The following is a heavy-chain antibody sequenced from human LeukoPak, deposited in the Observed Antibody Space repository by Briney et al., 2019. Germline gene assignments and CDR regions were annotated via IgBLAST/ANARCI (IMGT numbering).Heavy chain of an antibody. CDR2: IIPIFGTA. J-gene: IGHJ5*02. D-gene: IGHD3-9*01. CDR1: GGTFSSYA. Sequence: SVKVSCKASGGTFSSYAMSWVRQAPGQGLEWMGWIIPIFGTASYAQKFQGRVTITRDESTSTAYMELSRLRSEDTAVYYCGSEGYDILTGINDGENWFDRWGQGTLVTV. V-gene: IGHV1-69*05. CDR3: GSEGYDILTGINDGENWFDR.